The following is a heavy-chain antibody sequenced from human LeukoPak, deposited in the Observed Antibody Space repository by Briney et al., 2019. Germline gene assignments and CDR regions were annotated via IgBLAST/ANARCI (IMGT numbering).Heavy chain of an antibody. CDR1: GGSFSSSSYY. Sequence: SETLSLTCTVSGGSFSSSSYYWGWIRQPPGKGLEWIGSIYYSRNTYYNPSLKSRVTISVDTSRSHFSLRLASVTAADTAIHYCARHLNDYVWGPKIDYWGQRTLVTVSS. V-gene: IGHV4-39*01. J-gene: IGHJ4*02. D-gene: IGHD3-16*01. CDR2: IYYSRNT. CDR3: ARHLNDYVWGPKIDY.